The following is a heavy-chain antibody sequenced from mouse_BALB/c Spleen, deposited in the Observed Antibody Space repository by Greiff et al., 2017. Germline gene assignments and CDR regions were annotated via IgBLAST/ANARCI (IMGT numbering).Heavy chain of an antibody. D-gene: IGHD4-1*01. Sequence: VQLQQSGAELARPGASVKLSCKASGYTFTSYWMQWVKQRPGQGLEWIGAIYPGDGDTRYTQKFKGKATLTADKSSSTAYMQLSSLASEDSAVYYCARSGTNTGNYFDYWGQGTTLTVSS. CDR2: IYPGDGDT. CDR1: GYTFTSYW. J-gene: IGHJ2*01. V-gene: IGHV1-87*01. CDR3: ARSGTNTGNYFDY.